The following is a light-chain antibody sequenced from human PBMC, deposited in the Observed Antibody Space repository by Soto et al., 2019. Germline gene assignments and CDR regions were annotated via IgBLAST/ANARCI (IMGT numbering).Light chain of an antibody. CDR1: QSINSN. J-gene: IGKJ5*01. Sequence: EIVLTHSPSTLSVSPGEGATLSCRASQSINSNLAWYRHRPGQAPRLLIYRASTRAAGLPDRFSGSGSGTEFTLTISSLQSEDLAVYYCQQYHKWPITFGQGTRLEIK. CDR2: RAS. CDR3: QQYHKWPIT. V-gene: IGKV3-15*01.